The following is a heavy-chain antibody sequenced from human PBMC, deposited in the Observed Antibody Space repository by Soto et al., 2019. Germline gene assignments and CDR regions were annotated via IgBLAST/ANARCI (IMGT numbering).Heavy chain of an antibody. CDR2: IWYHGNSM. D-gene: IGHD1-20*01. CDR1: GFTFSSYG. Sequence: GQLVESGGGVVQPGRSLRLSCAASGFTFSSYGMHWVRQAPGKGLEWVAVIWYHGNSMYYADSVKGRFTISRDNSKNTLYLQMNNLRAEDTGVYYCARYNAGHSDYWGQGTLVTVSS. CDR3: ARYNAGHSDY. J-gene: IGHJ4*02. V-gene: IGHV3-33*01.